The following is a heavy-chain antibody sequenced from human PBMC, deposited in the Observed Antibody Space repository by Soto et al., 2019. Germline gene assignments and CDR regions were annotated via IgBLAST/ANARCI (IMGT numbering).Heavy chain of an antibody. Sequence: QVTLKESGPVLVKPTETLTLTCTVSGFSLSNAGMGVSWIRQPPGKALEWLAHIFSNDERRFSTSLKSRLTISKDTFNSQVVLIMTNMDPFDTATYYCAQTEDGGRSRTPAGWFDAWGQGTLVTVSS. CDR3: AQTEDGGRSRTPAGWFDA. D-gene: IGHD2-15*01. CDR2: IFSNDER. J-gene: IGHJ5*02. V-gene: IGHV2-26*01. CDR1: GFSLSNAGMG.